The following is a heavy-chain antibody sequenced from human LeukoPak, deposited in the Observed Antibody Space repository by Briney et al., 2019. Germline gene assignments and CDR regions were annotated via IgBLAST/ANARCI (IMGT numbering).Heavy chain of an antibody. CDR3: ARGGAYDYGVLDA. V-gene: IGHV3-23*01. CDR1: GFAFSNHA. CDR2: ISDTGKTT. Sequence: GRSLRLSCEASGFAFSNHAMTWVRQAPAEGLQWVSTISDTGKTTFYRDSVRGRFTISRDISTNTLYLRMDGLRADDTAVYYCARGGAYDYGVLDAWGQGTLVTVSS. J-gene: IGHJ5*02. D-gene: IGHD4/OR15-4a*01.